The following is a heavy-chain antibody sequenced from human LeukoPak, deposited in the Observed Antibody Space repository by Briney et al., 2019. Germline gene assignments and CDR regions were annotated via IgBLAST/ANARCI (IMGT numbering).Heavy chain of an antibody. D-gene: IGHD3-22*01. CDR1: GFTFSSYA. J-gene: IGHJ4*02. V-gene: IGHV3-64*01. Sequence: PGGSLRLSCAASGFTFSSYAMHWVRQAPGKGLEYVSAISSNGGSTYCANSVKGRFTISRDNSKNTLYLQMGSLRAEDMAVYYCARDRMYYYDSSGYLDYWGQGTLVTVSS. CDR3: ARDRMYYYDSSGYLDY. CDR2: ISSNGGST.